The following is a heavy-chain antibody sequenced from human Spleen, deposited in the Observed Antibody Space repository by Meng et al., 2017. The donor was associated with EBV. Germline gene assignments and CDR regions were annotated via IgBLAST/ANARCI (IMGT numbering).Heavy chain of an antibody. CDR2: INPNSGGT. V-gene: IGHV1-2*06. D-gene: IGHD1-26*01. CDR1: GYTFTNYD. Sequence: QGQLGQSGAEVKKPGASVKVSCKASGYTFTNYDINWVRQATGQGLEWMGRINPNSGGTNYAQKFQGRVTMTRDTSISTAYMELSRLRSDDTAVYYCARAREVGALDYWGQGTLVTVSS. CDR3: ARAREVGALDY. J-gene: IGHJ4*02.